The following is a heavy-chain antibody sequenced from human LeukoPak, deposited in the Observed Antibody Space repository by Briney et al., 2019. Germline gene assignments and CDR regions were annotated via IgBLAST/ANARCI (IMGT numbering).Heavy chain of an antibody. Sequence: PGRSLTLSCAASGFSFTNYYMTWIRRAPGKGLEWVSYIDTRNTTIYYADSVRCRFNNSRANTKHSLYLPLHSPRVQPTTVYYCARGTNLGYPLHIHVWRRGTTVSLPS. CDR2: IDTRNTTI. V-gene: IGHV3-11*01. J-gene: IGHJ6*03. CDR1: GFSFTNYY. D-gene: IGHD7-27*01. CDR3: ARGTNLGYPLHIHV.